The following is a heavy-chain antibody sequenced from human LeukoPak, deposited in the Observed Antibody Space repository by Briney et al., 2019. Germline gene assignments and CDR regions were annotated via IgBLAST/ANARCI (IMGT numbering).Heavy chain of an antibody. V-gene: IGHV4-59*01. CDR2: IYYSGST. D-gene: IGHD6-19*01. CDR1: GGSISSYY. J-gene: IGHJ6*03. Sequence: SETLSLTCTVSGGSISSYYWSWIRQPPGKGLEWIGYIYYSGSTNYNPSLKSRVTISVDTSKNQFSLKLSSVTAADTAVYYCAREILGYSSGWVVGGDYYYYYYMDVWGKGTTVTVSS. CDR3: AREILGYSSGWVVGGDYYYYYYMDV.